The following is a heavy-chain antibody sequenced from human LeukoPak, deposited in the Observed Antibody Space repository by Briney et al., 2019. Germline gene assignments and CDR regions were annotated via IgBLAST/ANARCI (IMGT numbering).Heavy chain of an antibody. CDR2: INPSGGST. V-gene: IGHV1-46*01. CDR1: GYTFTSYY. CDR3: ARSARGWEPAASLDY. Sequence: ASVKVSCKASGYTFTSYYMHWVRQAPGQGLEWMGIINPSGGSTSFGQKFQGRVTITTDESTSTAYMELSNLRSEDTAVYYCARSARGWEPAASLDYWGQGTLVTVSS. J-gene: IGHJ4*02. D-gene: IGHD1-26*01.